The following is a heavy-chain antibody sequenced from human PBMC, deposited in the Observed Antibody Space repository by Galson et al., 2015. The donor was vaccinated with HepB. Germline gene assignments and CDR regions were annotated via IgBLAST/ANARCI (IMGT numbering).Heavy chain of an antibody. Sequence: SVKVSCKASGYRFTSYYVHWVRQAPGQGLEWLGIINPSGSSTSYSQKFQGRVTMTRDTSTSTVYMELSRLRSEDTAVYYCARAGSCSGGSCYRYYYYYYMEVWGKGTTVTVSS. J-gene: IGHJ6*03. CDR1: GYRFTSYY. CDR3: ARAGSCSGGSCYRYYYYYYMEV. D-gene: IGHD2-15*01. V-gene: IGHV1-46*03. CDR2: INPSGSST.